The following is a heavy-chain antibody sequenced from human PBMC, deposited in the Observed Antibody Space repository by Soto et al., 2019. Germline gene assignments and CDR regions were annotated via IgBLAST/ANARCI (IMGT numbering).Heavy chain of an antibody. D-gene: IGHD3-10*01. CDR3: ARPDGGAFDI. V-gene: IGHV4-39*01. CDR1: GGSISSSSYY. CDR2: IYYSGST. J-gene: IGHJ3*02. Sequence: SETLSLTCTVSGGSISSSSYYWGWIRQPPGKGLEWIGSIYYSGSTYYNPSLKSRVTISVDTSKNQFSLKLSSVTAADTAVYYCARPDGGAFDIWGQGTMVTVSS.